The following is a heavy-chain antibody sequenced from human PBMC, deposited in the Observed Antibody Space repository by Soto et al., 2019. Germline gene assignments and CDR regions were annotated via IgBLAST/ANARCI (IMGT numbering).Heavy chain of an antibody. D-gene: IGHD6-13*01. CDR2: IYYSGIT. J-gene: IGHJ2*01. CDR1: GGSISSHY. V-gene: IGHV4-59*08. Sequence: QVQLQESGPGLVKPSETLSLTCTVSGGSISSHYWSWIRQPPGRGLEWIGFIYYSGITDSNPSLKLRGTISLDTSKNQLSLRLSSVTAADTAVYYCARPRGIAPAVWYFDLWGRGTLVTVSS. CDR3: ARPRGIAPAVWYFDL.